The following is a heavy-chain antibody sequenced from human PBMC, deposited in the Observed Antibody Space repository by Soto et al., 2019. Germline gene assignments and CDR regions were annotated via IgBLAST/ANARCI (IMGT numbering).Heavy chain of an antibody. J-gene: IGHJ4*02. CDR2: ILHDETP. CDR1: GFTFSTYA. D-gene: IGHD2-21*01. CDR3: AKDLFPTSGQRFFFES. V-gene: IGHV3-23*01. Sequence: AGGSLRLSCAASGFTFSTYAMTWVRQAPGRGLEWVSTILHDETPFYTDSVKGRFTISRGNVRGTLYLQMNGLRVEDAALYFCAKDLFPTSGQRFFFESWGQGSLVTVSS.